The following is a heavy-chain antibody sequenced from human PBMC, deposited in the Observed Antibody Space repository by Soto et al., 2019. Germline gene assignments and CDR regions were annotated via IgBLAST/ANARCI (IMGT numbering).Heavy chain of an antibody. Sequence: SVKVSCKASGDTFSSYAISWVRQAPGQGLEWMGGIIPTFGTANYAQKFQGRVTITADESTSTAYMELSSLRSEDTAVYYCARDGSGYRSRASPMDVWGQGTTVTVYS. D-gene: IGHD3-22*01. J-gene: IGHJ6*02. CDR3: ARDGSGYRSRASPMDV. V-gene: IGHV1-69*13. CDR2: IIPTFGTA. CDR1: GDTFSSYA.